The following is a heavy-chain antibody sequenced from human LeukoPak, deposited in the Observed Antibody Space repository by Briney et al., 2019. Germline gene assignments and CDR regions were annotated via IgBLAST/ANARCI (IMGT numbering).Heavy chain of an antibody. J-gene: IGHJ3*02. Sequence: GGSLRLSCAASGFTFSSYAMSWVRQAPGKGLEWVSVISGSGGSTYSAESVKGRFTISRDNSKNTLYLQMNSLRVEDTAVYYCAKSLSNYPRALDIWGQGTLVTVSS. CDR1: GFTFSSYA. V-gene: IGHV3-23*01. CDR3: AKSLSNYPRALDI. CDR2: ISGSGGST. D-gene: IGHD5-24*01.